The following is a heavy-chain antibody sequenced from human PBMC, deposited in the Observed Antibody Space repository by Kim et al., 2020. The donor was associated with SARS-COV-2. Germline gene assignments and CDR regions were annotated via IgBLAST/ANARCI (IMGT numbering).Heavy chain of an antibody. CDR3: ARDGRRGSWYVPMYYYYGMDV. J-gene: IGHJ6*02. D-gene: IGHD6-13*01. Sequence: GGSLRLSCAASGFTFSSYSMNWVRQAPGKGLEWVSYISSSSSTIYYADSVKGRFTISRDNAKNSLYLQMNSLRAEDTAVYYCARDGRRGSWYVPMYYYYGMDVWGQGTTVTVSS. V-gene: IGHV3-48*04. CDR1: GFTFSSYS. CDR2: ISSSSSTI.